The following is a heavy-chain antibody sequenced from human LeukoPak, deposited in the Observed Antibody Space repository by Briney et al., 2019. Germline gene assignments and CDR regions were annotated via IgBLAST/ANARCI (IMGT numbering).Heavy chain of an antibody. CDR1: GFTVSSNY. J-gene: IGHJ4*02. D-gene: IGHD3-3*01. Sequence: GGSLRLSCAASGFTVSSNYMSWVRQAPGKGLEWVSVIYSGGSTYYADSVKGRFTISRDNSKNTLYLQMNSLRAEDTAVYYCARARTRYYDFWSGPDYFDYWGQGTLVTVSS. CDR2: IYSGGST. CDR3: ARARTRYYDFWSGPDYFDY. V-gene: IGHV3-53*01.